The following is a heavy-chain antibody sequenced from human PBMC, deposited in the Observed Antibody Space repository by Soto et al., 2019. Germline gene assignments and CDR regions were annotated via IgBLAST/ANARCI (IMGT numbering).Heavy chain of an antibody. CDR2: IYYSGST. D-gene: IGHD3-22*01. CDR1: GGSIGSGDYY. CDR3: ARGAMIASWFDP. Sequence: SSETLSLTCTVSGGSIGSGDYYWSWIRQPPGKGLEWIGYIYYSGSTYYNPSLKSRVTISVDTSKNQFSLKLSSVTAADTAVYYCARGAMIASWFDPWGQGTLVTVSS. V-gene: IGHV4-30-4*01. J-gene: IGHJ5*02.